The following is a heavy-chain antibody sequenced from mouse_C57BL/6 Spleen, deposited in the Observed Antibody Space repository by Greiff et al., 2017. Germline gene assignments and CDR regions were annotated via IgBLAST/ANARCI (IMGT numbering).Heavy chain of an antibody. V-gene: IGHV1-59*01. CDR2: IDPADSYT. J-gene: IGHJ3*01. CDR1: GYTFTSYW. CDR3: ASYYSNLGFAY. Sequence: QVQLQQPGAELVRPGTSVKLSCKASGYTFTSYWMHWVKQRPGQGLEWIGVIDPADSYTNYNQKFKGKATLTVDTSSSTAYMQRSSLTSEDSAVYYCASYYSNLGFAYWGQGTLVTVSA. D-gene: IGHD2-5*01.